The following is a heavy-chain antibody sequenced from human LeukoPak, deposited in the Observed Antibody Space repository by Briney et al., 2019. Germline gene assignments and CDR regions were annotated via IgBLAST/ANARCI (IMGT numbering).Heavy chain of an antibody. V-gene: IGHV5-51*01. CDR1: GYSFTSYW. J-gene: IGHJ4*02. Sequence: GESLKISCQGSGYSFTSYWIGWVRQMPGKGLEWMGIIYPGDSDTRYSPSFQGQVTISADKSISTAYLQWSSLKASDTAMCYCARPKYCSGGSCYSFDYWGQGTLVTVSS. CDR3: ARPKYCSGGSCYSFDY. CDR2: IYPGDSDT. D-gene: IGHD2-15*01.